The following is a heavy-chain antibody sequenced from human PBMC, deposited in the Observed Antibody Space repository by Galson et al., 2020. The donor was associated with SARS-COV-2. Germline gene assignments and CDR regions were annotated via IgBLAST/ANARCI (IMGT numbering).Heavy chain of an antibody. CDR1: GASISSGGYS. CDR2: IYDSGTT. J-gene: IGHJ5*02. D-gene: IGHD3-3*01. V-gene: IGHV4-30-4*07. CDR3: ARGITIFGVDSHAGWFDP. Sequence: PSETLSLTCAVSGASISSGGYSWSWLRQRPGKGLERIGYIYDSGTTYYNPSLKSRLTISIDTSRSQFSLKLSSVTAADTAVYFCARGITIFGVDSHAGWFDPWGQGTLVTVSS.